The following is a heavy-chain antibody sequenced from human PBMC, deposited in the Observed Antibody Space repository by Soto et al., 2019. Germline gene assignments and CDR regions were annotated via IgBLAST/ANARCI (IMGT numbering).Heavy chain of an antibody. CDR2: IWYDGSNK. CDR1: GFTFSSYG. J-gene: IGHJ4*02. CDR3: ARDPGYCTNGVCHVAHFDY. Sequence: GGSLRLSCAASGFTFSSYGMHWVRQAPGKGLEWVAVIWYDGSNKYYADSVKGRFTISRDNSKNTLYLQMNSLRAEDTAVYYCARDPGYCTNGVCHVAHFDYWGQGTLVTVSS. V-gene: IGHV3-33*01. D-gene: IGHD2-8*01.